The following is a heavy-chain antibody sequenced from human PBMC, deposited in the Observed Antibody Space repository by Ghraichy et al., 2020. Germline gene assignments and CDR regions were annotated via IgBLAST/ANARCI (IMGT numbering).Heavy chain of an antibody. V-gene: IGHV3-53*01. J-gene: IGHJ4*02. CDR2: LYNDGGT. CDR1: GFTVSNTY. D-gene: IGHD3-22*01. Sequence: GGSLRLSCAASGFTVSNTYMSWVRQAPGKGLEWVSVLYNDGGTFYADSVKGRFTVSSDISTNTVYLHMNTLRADDTAVYYCARAHSRDYYDGYWGQGTLVTVSS. CDR3: ARAHSRDYYDGY.